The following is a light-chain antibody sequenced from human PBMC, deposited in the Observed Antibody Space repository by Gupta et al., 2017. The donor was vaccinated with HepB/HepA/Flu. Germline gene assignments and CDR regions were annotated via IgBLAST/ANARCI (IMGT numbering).Light chain of an antibody. V-gene: IGKV1-9*01. CDR3: QQLNSYPRT. CDR1: QGINSY. Sequence: DIQLTQSPSFLSASVGDRVTITCRASQGINSYLAWYQQKPGKAPKLLIYAASTLQSGVPSRFSGSGSGTEFTLTISSRQPEDFATYYCQQLNSYPRTFGQGTKVEIK. J-gene: IGKJ1*01. CDR2: AAS.